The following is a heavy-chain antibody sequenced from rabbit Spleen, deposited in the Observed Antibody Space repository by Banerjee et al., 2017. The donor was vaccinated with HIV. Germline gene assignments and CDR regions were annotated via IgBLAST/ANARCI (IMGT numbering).Heavy chain of an antibody. V-gene: IGHV1S45*01. CDR2: IDISRSEST. CDR1: GLAFSSSYW. D-gene: IGHD4-2*01. CDR3: SRDAAGREDFNL. Sequence: QEQLEESGGGLVKPEGSLTLTCTASGLAFSSSYWICWGRQAPGKGLEWIACIDISRSESTHYAAWGKVRFTNARSSSPTVALRMTSRTAADSSTYFCSRDAAGREDFNLWDPGTLVTVS. J-gene: IGHJ4*01.